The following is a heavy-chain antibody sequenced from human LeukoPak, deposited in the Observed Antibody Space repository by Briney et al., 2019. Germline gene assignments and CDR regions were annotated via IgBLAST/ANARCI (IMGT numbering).Heavy chain of an antibody. V-gene: IGHV1-18*01. Sequence: ASVKVSCKASGYTFANYAITWVRQAPGQGLEYMGWISVDNGDTNDAQMLQARVTMTTDTSTNTAYMELRGLRSDDTAVYYCARANCAGDCYLNHWGQGTLVTVSS. CDR1: GYTFANYA. CDR3: ARANCAGDCYLNH. J-gene: IGHJ5*02. D-gene: IGHD2-21*02. CDR2: ISVDNGDT.